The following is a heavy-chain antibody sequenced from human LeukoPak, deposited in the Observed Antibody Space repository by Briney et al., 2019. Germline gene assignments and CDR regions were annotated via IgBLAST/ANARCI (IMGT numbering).Heavy chain of an antibody. CDR2: INHSGST. V-gene: IGHV4-34*01. CDR3: ARPNLPNYHGSGSYYYTRWFDP. D-gene: IGHD3-10*01. CDR1: GGSFSGYY. Sequence: PSETLSLTCAVYGGSFSGYYWSWIRQPPGKGLEWIGEINHSGSTNYNPSLKSRVTISVDTSKNQFSLKLSSVTAADTAVYYCARPNLPNYHGSGSYYYTRWFDPWGQGTLVTVSS. J-gene: IGHJ5*02.